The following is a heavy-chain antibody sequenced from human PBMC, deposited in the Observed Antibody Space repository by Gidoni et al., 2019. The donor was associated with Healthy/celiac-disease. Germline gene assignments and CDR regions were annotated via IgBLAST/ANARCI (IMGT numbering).Heavy chain of an antibody. V-gene: IGHV2-5*01. CDR3: AHMYYYDSSGYYTLPSFDY. CDR1: GFSLSTRGVG. J-gene: IGHJ4*02. CDR2: IYWNDDK. Sequence: QITLKASGPTLVKPTQTLTLTCTFSGFSLSTRGVGVGWIRQPPGKALEWLALIYWNDDKRYSPSLKSRLTITKDTSKNQVVLTMTNMDPVDTATYYCAHMYYYDSSGYYTLPSFDYWGQGTLVTVSS. D-gene: IGHD3-22*01.